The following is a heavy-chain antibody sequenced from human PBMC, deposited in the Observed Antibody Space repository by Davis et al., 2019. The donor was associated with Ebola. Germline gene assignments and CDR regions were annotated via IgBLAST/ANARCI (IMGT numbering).Heavy chain of an antibody. D-gene: IGHD1-1*01. CDR1: GFTFSSYW. CDR3: ARDTRGPPFDY. J-gene: IGHJ4*02. Sequence: GESLKISCAASGFTFSSYWMSWVRQAPGKGLEWVANIKQDGSEKYYVDSVKGRFTISRDNTKNSLYLQMNSLRAEDTAVYYCARDTRGPPFDYWGPGTLVTVSS. CDR2: IKQDGSEK. V-gene: IGHV3-7*01.